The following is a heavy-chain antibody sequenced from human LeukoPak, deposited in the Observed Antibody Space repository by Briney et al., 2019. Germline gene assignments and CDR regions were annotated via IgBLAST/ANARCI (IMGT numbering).Heavy chain of an antibody. CDR1: GYTFTSYD. D-gene: IGHD6-19*01. Sequence: ASVKVSCKASGYTFTSYDINWVRQATGQGLEWMGWMNPNSGNTGYAQKFQGRVAMTRNTSISTAYMELSSLRSEDTAVYYCAREEEAAVAVADVFDIWGKGKMVTVFS. CDR2: MNPNSGNT. J-gene: IGHJ3*02. CDR3: AREEEAAVAVADVFDI. V-gene: IGHV1-8*01.